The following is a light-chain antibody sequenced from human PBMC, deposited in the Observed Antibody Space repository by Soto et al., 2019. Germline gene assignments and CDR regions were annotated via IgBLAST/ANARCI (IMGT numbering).Light chain of an antibody. CDR1: QTINNN. V-gene: IGKV3-15*01. J-gene: IGKJ1*01. CDR2: GAS. CDR3: QHYNNGPR. Sequence: ETVMTPSPSTLSVSPGAGGTLSRRASQTINNNLAWYQQKPGQAPRLLIYGASRRATGVPARFSGSGSGTEFTLTISSLQSEDFAVYYCQHYNNGPRFGQGTKVDIK.